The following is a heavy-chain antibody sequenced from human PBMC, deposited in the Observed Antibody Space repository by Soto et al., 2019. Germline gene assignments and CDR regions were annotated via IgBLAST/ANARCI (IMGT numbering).Heavy chain of an antibody. CDR3: ARGLFKQWLVKRRDYYFAY. CDR2: INHSGST. Sequence: SETLSLTCAVYGGSFSGYYWSWIRQPPGKGLEWIGEINHSGSTNYNPSLKSRVTISVDTSKNQFSLKLSSVTAADTAVYYCARGLFKQWLVKRRDYYFAYWGQGTLVTVSS. J-gene: IGHJ4*02. D-gene: IGHD6-19*01. V-gene: IGHV4-34*01. CDR1: GGSFSGYY.